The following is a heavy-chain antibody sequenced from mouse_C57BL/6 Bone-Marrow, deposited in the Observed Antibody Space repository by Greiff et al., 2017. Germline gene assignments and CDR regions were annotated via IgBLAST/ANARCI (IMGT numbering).Heavy chain of an antibody. Sequence: VQLKQSGPELVKPGASVKIPCKASGYTFNDYNMDWVKQSHGKSLEWIGEINPNNGGTIYNQKFKGKATLTVDKSSSTAYMELRSLTSEDTAVYYCARSYYYGSSYWYFDVWGTGTTVTVSS. J-gene: IGHJ1*03. CDR2: INPNNGGT. V-gene: IGHV1-18*01. CDR1: GYTFNDYN. CDR3: ARSYYYGSSYWYFDV. D-gene: IGHD1-1*01.